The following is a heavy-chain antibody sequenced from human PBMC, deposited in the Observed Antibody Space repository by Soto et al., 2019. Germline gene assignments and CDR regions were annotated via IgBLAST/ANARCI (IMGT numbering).Heavy chain of an antibody. CDR2: IYHSGST. Sequence: QVQLQESDPGLVKPSGTLSLTCAVSSGSISSSNWWSWVRQPPGKGLEWIGEIYHSGSTNYNPSLKSRVTISVDKSKNQFSLKLSSVTAADTAVYYCARRYYGSGSYSDYYYYMDVWGKGTTVTVSS. J-gene: IGHJ6*03. V-gene: IGHV4-4*02. D-gene: IGHD3-10*01. CDR1: SGSISSSNW. CDR3: ARRYYGSGSYSDYYYYMDV.